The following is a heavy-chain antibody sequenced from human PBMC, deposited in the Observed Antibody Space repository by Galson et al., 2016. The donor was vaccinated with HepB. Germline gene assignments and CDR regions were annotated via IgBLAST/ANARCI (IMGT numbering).Heavy chain of an antibody. D-gene: IGHD3-22*01. Sequence: LRLSCAASGFTFSVYVMHWVRQAPGKGLEWVAVIWYDGTNKYYADSAKGRFPISRDNSKNTLYLQMSSLMAEDTAVYYCAREGVIYESSGAARDYYYGLDVWGQGTTVTVSS. CDR2: IWYDGTNK. CDR1: GFTFSVYV. J-gene: IGHJ6*02. V-gene: IGHV3-33*01. CDR3: AREGVIYESSGAARDYYYGLDV.